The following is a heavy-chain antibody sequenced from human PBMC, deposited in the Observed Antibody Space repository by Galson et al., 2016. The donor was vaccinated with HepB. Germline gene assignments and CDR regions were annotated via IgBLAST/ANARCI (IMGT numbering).Heavy chain of an antibody. D-gene: IGHD1-14*01. J-gene: IGHJ5*01. CDR3: ARVGTETSKSRFDT. Sequence: TLSLTCTVSGGTINSPSSFWSWLRQHPGKALEWIGYIHYTGGTQYNSSLQSRVSISVDTSNNQFSLRLTSVTAADTATYFCARVGTETSKSRFDTWGQGILVTVSS. CDR2: IHYTGGT. V-gene: IGHV4-31*03. CDR1: GGTINSPSSF.